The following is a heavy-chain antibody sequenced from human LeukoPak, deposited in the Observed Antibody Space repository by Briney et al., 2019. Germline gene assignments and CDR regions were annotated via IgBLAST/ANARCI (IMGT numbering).Heavy chain of an antibody. D-gene: IGHD4-23*01. CDR3: SRIKYGGNSGYHFDY. J-gene: IGHJ4*02. CDR1: GFNFNYFA. CDR2: IGDSGSGG. V-gene: IGHV3-23*01. Sequence: PGGSLGLSCSASGFNFNYFAMSWIRQAPGKRLEWVSTIGDSGSGGSYADSVRGRFTISRDNSKNIVYLQMHSLRVDDSAVYYCSRIKYGGNSGYHFDYWGQGTLVTASS.